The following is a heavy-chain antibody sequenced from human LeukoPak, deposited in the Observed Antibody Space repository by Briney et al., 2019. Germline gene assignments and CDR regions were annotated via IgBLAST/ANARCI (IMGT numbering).Heavy chain of an antibody. D-gene: IGHD6-19*01. V-gene: IGHV4-61*01. CDR1: GGSVSSGSYY. CDR3: ARALPSSVWRFDP. CDR2: IYYSGST. J-gene: IGHJ5*02. Sequence: SETLFLTCTVSGGSVSSGSYYWSWIRQPPGKGLEWIGFIYYSGSTNYNPSLKSRVTISVDTSKNQFSLKLSSVTAADTAVYYCARALPSSVWRFDPWGQGTLVTVSS.